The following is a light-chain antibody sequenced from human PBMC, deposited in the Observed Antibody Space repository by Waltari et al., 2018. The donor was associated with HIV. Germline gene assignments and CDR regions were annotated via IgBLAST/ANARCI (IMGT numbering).Light chain of an antibody. J-gene: IGKJ2*01. CDR3: QQYSNWPPNT. CDR1: QSVSSN. CDR2: GAS. V-gene: IGKV3-15*01. Sequence: EMVMTQSPATLSVSPGERATLSCRASQSVSSNLAWYQQKPGQAPRLLIYGASTRATGIPARFSGSGSGTEFTLTISGLQSEDFAVYFCQQYSNWPPNTFGQGTKLEIK.